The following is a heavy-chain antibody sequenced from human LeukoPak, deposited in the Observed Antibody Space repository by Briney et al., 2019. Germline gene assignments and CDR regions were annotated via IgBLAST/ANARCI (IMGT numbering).Heavy chain of an antibody. V-gene: IGHV3-53*01. CDR2: IYTTGTT. CDR3: ARGRNDFFEY. Sequence: GGSLTLSFAVSEFPVTSSFMSWVRQAPGKGLEWVSLIYTTGTTFYADSVRGRFTISRDKSKNTLFLQMNTLRAEDTAIYYCARGRNDFFEYWGQGTLGTVSS. J-gene: IGHJ4*02. CDR1: EFPVTSSF.